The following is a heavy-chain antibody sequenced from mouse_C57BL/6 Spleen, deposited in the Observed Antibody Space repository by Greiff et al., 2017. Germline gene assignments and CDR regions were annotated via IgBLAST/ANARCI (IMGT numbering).Heavy chain of an antibody. CDR3: AIIYYGNPYAMDY. CDR1: GYTFTSYW. CDR2: IDPSDSYT. D-gene: IGHD2-1*01. V-gene: IGHV1-69*01. J-gene: IGHJ4*01. Sequence: QVQLQQSGAELVMPGASVKLSCKASGYTFTSYWMHWVKQRPGQGLEWIGEIDPSDSYTNYNQKFKGKSTLTVDKSSSTAYMQLSSLTSEDSAVYYCAIIYYGNPYAMDYWGQGTSVTVSS.